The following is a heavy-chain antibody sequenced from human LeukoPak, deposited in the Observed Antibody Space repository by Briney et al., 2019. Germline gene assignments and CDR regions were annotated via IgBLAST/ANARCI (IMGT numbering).Heavy chain of an antibody. J-gene: IGHJ3*02. CDR3: ARHLDWGGAFDI. CDR2: ISSNGGST. D-gene: IGHD2-21*01. CDR1: GFTFSSYA. V-gene: IGHV3-64*01. Sequence: GGSLRLSCAASGFTFSSYAMHWVRQAPGKGLEYVSAISSNGGSTYYANSVKGRFTISRDNSKNTLYLQMGSLRAEDMAVYYCARHLDWGGAFDIWGQGTMVTVSS.